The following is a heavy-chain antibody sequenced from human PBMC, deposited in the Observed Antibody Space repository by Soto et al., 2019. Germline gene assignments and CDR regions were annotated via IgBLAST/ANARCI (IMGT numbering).Heavy chain of an antibody. Sequence: QITLKESGPTLVKPTQTLTLTCSFSGFSLSSNGVGVGWIRQPPGKALEFLALVYWDDDKRYSPSLKSRLTITHDTSKTLVVLTMTTMDPVDTATYYFVHNFRGSGSYTGDRFDSWGQGILVIVSS. CDR2: VYWDDDK. CDR1: GFSLSSNGVG. J-gene: IGHJ5*01. D-gene: IGHD3-10*01. V-gene: IGHV2-5*02. CDR3: VHNFRGSGSYTGDRFDS.